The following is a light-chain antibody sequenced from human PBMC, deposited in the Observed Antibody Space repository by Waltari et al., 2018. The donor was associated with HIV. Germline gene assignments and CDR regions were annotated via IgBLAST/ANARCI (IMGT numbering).Light chain of an antibody. J-gene: IGKJ3*01. CDR2: GAS. Sequence: LSCRASQIITSGYLAWYKQKPGQAPRLLIYGASSRATGIPDRFSGSGSGTDFTLTISRLEPEDFAVYYCQQYGTSLITFGPGTTVDIK. CDR1: QIITSGY. V-gene: IGKV3-20*01. CDR3: QQYGTSLIT.